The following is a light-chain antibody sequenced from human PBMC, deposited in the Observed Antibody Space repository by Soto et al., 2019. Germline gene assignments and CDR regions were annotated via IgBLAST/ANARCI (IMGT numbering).Light chain of an antibody. V-gene: IGKV3-11*01. Sequence: EIVMTQSPATLSASPGERATLSCRPSQRVSSNLAWYQQRPGQAPRLLIYDASNRATGIPARFSGSVSVTDFTLTISRLEPEEFAGYYGQQRSNWPPGYTFFQGTKVDIK. CDR2: DAS. CDR1: QRVSSN. J-gene: IGKJ2*01. CDR3: QQRSNWPPGYT.